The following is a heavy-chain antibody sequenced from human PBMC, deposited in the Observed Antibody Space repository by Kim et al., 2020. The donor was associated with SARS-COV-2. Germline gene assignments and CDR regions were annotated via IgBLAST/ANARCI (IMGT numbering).Heavy chain of an antibody. D-gene: IGHD2-2*01. J-gene: IGHJ3*02. Sequence: NPPLKSRVTISVDTSKNQFSLKRSSVTAADTAVYYCARLTDVPAVGAFDIWGQGTMVTVSS. V-gene: IGHV4-59*01. CDR3: ARLTDVPAVGAFDI.